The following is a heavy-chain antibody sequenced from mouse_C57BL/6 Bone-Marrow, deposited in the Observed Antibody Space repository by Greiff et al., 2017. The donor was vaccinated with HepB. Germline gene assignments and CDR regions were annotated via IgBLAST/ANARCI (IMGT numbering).Heavy chain of an antibody. CDR2: INPGSGGT. CDR1: GYAFTNYL. CDR3: AREGDGSSSFAY. D-gene: IGHD1-1*01. Sequence: VQLVESGAELVRPGTSVKVSCKASGYAFTNYLIEWVKQRPGQGLEWIGVINPGSGGTNYNEKFKGKATLTADKSSSTAYMQLSSLTSEDSAVYFCAREGDGSSSFAYWGQGTLVTVSA. J-gene: IGHJ3*01. V-gene: IGHV1-54*01.